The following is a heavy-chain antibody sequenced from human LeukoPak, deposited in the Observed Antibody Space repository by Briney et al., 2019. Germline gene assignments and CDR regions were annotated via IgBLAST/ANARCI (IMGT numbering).Heavy chain of an antibody. CDR3: AREPTMVRGVKIYYYYMDV. CDR1: GGTFSSYA. Sequence: SVKVSCKASGGTFSSYAISWVRQAPGQGLEWMGGIIPIFGTANYAQRFQGRVTITADKSTSTAYMELSSLRSEDTAVYYCAREPTMVRGVKIYYYYMDVWGKGTTVTVSS. CDR2: IIPIFGTA. D-gene: IGHD3-10*01. J-gene: IGHJ6*03. V-gene: IGHV1-69*06.